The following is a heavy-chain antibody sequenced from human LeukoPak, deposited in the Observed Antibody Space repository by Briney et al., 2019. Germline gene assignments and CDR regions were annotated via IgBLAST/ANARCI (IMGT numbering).Heavy chain of an antibody. Sequence: GESLKISCKGSGYTFTTYWIGWVRQMPGKGLEWMGIIYPGDSDTRYSPSFQGQVTISVDKSISTAYLQWSSLKASDTAMYYCARPQARYGPIVYWGQGTLVTVSS. D-gene: IGHD3-10*01. CDR2: IYPGDSDT. CDR3: ARPQARYGPIVY. J-gene: IGHJ4*02. CDR1: GYTFTTYW. V-gene: IGHV5-51*01.